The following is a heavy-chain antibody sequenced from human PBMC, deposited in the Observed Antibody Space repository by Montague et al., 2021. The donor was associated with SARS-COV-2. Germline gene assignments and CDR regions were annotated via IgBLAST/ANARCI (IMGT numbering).Heavy chain of an antibody. CDR3: ARHARGEGYTSWFDS. CDR1: GDSVSRGSSY. J-gene: IGHJ5*01. Sequence: SETLSLTCTVSGDSVSRGSSYWSWIRQPPGKGLEWIVYIYYTGSRKYNSSLKSRLTISVDTSKNQFSLKLSSVTAADTAVYYCARHARGEGYTSWFDSWGQGTLVTVSS. CDR2: IYYTGSR. D-gene: IGHD5-24*01. V-gene: IGHV4-61*01.